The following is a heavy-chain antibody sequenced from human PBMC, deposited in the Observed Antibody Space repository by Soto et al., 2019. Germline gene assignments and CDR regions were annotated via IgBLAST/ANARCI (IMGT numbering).Heavy chain of an antibody. CDR2: FDPEDGEI. Sequence: ASVKVSCKVSGYTRTELFMHWVRQAPGKGLEWMGGFDPEDGEIIYAQKFQGRVTMTEDTSTDTAYMELSSLRSEDTAVYYCARPTYYYDSSGPPAYWGQGTLVTVSS. CDR1: GYTRTELF. D-gene: IGHD3-22*01. J-gene: IGHJ4*02. CDR3: ARPTYYYDSSGPPAY. V-gene: IGHV1-24*01.